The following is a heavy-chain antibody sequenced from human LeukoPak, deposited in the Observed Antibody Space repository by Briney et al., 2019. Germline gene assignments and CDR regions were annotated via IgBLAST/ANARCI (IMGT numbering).Heavy chain of an antibody. CDR1: VGTFSSYA. V-gene: IGHV1-69*04. Sequence: SVKVSCKASVGTFSSYAISWVRQAPGQGLEWMGRIIPILGIANYAQKFQGRVTITADKSTSTAYMELSSLRSEDTAVYYCARAIAVAGTTYFDYWGQGTLVTVSS. CDR3: ARAIAVAGTTYFDY. CDR2: IIPILGIA. J-gene: IGHJ4*02. D-gene: IGHD6-19*01.